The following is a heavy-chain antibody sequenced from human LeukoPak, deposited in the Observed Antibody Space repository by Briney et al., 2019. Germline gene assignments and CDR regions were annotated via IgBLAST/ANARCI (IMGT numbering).Heavy chain of an antibody. Sequence: GSSVTVSCKASGGTFSSYAISWVRQAPGQGREWMGGIIPIFGAANYAQKFQGRVTITTDESTSTAYMELSSLRSEDTAVYYCARTIGIDGWFDPWGQGTLVTVSS. CDR1: GGTFSSYA. V-gene: IGHV1-69*05. CDR2: IIPIFGAA. CDR3: ARTIGIDGWFDP. J-gene: IGHJ5*02. D-gene: IGHD3-16*01.